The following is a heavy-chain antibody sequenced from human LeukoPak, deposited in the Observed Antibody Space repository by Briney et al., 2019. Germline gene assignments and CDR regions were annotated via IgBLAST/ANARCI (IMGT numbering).Heavy chain of an antibody. CDR3: ARDQRSKVTTFGHYMDV. V-gene: IGHV3-21*01. D-gene: IGHD3-16*01. CDR2: ISTSSIYI. Sequence: PGGSLRLSCAASGFTFSSYSMNWVRQAPGKGLEWVSSISTSSIYIYYADSVKGRSTISRDNAKNSLYLQMNSLRAEDTAVYYCARDQRSKVTTFGHYMDVWGKGTTVTVSS. J-gene: IGHJ6*03. CDR1: GFTFSSYS.